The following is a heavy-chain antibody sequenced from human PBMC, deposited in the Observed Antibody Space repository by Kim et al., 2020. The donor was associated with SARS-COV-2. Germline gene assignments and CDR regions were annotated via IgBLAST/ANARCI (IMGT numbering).Heavy chain of an antibody. CDR2: IYTSGST. Sequence: SETLSLTCTVSGGSISSYYWSWIRQPAGKGLEWIGRIYTSGSTNYNPSLKSRVTMSVDTSKNQFSLKLSSVTAADTAVYYCARVRKGVFARVLPAAILDAFDIWGQGTMVTVSS. V-gene: IGHV4-4*07. CDR3: ARVRKGVFARVLPAAILDAFDI. CDR1: GGSISSYY. J-gene: IGHJ3*02. D-gene: IGHD2-2*01.